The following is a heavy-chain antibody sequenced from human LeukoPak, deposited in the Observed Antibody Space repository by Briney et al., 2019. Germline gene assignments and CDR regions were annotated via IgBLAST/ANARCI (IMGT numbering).Heavy chain of an antibody. CDR3: ARDYGGNSGWFDP. V-gene: IGHV1-69*13. CDR1: GGTSSSYA. D-gene: IGHD4-23*01. Sequence: ASVKVSCKASGGTSSSYAISWVRQAPGQGLEWMGGIIPIFCTANYAQKFQGRVTITADESTTTAYMELSSLRSEDTAVYYCARDYGGNSGWFDPWGQGTLVTVSS. CDR2: IIPIFCTA. J-gene: IGHJ5*02.